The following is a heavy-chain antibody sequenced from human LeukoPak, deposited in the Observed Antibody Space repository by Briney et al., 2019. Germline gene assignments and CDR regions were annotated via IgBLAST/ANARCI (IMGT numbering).Heavy chain of an antibody. J-gene: IGHJ4*02. D-gene: IGHD3-22*01. CDR1: GGSFSGYY. CDR2: INHSGST. Sequence: PSETLSLTCAAYGGSFSGYYWSWIRQPPGKGLEWIGEINHSGSTNYNPSLKSRVTISVDTSKNQFSLKLSSVTAADTGVYYCARGRKYPNYYDSSGYYPHWGQGTLVTVSS. CDR3: ARGRKYPNYYDSSGYYPH. V-gene: IGHV4-34*01.